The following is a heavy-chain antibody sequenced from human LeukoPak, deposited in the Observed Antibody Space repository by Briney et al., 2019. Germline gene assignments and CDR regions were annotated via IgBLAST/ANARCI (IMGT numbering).Heavy chain of an antibody. D-gene: IGHD3-9*01. V-gene: IGHV4-39*01. J-gene: IGHJ4*02. CDR3: ARHRLRPLRYFDWLLELDY. Sequence: SETLSLTCTVSGGSISSSSYYWGWIRQPPGKGLEWIGSIYYSGSTYYNPSLKSRVTISVDTSKNQFSLKLSSVTAADTAVYYCARHRLRPLRYFDWLLELDYWGQGTLVTVSS. CDR1: GGSISSSSYY. CDR2: IYYSGST.